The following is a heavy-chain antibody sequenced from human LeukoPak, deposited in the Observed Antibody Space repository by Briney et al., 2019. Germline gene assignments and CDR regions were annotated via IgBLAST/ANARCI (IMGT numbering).Heavy chain of an antibody. J-gene: IGHJ4*02. CDR2: INPSSGDT. Sequence: GASVKVSCKASGYTFTDYYMHWVRQAPGQGFEWMGWINPSSGDTNYAQKFQGRVTMTRDTSISTAHMELSRLRSDDTAAYYCARANFLYCSSTTCLFDYWGQGTLVIVSS. CDR3: ARANFLYCSSTTCLFDY. CDR1: GYTFTDYY. D-gene: IGHD2-2*01. V-gene: IGHV1-2*02.